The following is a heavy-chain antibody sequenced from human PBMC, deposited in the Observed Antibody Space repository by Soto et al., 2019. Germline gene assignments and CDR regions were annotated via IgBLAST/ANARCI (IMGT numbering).Heavy chain of an antibody. J-gene: IGHJ2*01. D-gene: IGHD3-3*01. CDR1: GYTFTSYD. V-gene: IGHV1-8*01. Sequence: QVQLVQSGAEVKKPGASVKVSCKASGYTFTSYDINWVRQATGQGLEWMGWMNPNSGNTGYAQKFQGRVTMTRTTSLSTAYIELSSLRSEDTAVYYCARIHYGFWSGYRSFDLWGRGTLVTVSS. CDR3: ARIHYGFWSGYRSFDL. CDR2: MNPNSGNT.